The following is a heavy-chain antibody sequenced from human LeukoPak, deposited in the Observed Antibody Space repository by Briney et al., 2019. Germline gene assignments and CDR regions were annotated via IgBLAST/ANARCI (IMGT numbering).Heavy chain of an antibody. Sequence: GASVKVSCNASGSTFTNYGINWVRQAPGQGLEWMGWISTYNGNTNYAQKLQGRVTMTTDTSTSTAYMELRSLRSDDTAVYYCAREIGLVAALESCFDPWGQGTLVTVSS. V-gene: IGHV1-18*01. J-gene: IGHJ5*02. CDR2: ISTYNGNT. CDR1: GSTFTNYG. CDR3: AREIGLVAALESCFDP. D-gene: IGHD1-26*01.